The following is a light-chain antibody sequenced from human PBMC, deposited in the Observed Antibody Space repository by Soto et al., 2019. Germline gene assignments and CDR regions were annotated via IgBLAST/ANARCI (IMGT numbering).Light chain of an antibody. V-gene: IGLV2-14*01. CDR2: DVS. CDR3: SSYTSSSTPYV. Sequence: QSVLTQPASVSGSPGLSITISCTGTSSDVGYYNYVSCYQQHPGKAPKLMIYDVSNRPSGVSNRFSGSKSGNTASLTISGLQAEDEADYYCSSYTSSSTPYVFGTGTMVTVL. J-gene: IGLJ1*01. CDR1: SSDVGYYNY.